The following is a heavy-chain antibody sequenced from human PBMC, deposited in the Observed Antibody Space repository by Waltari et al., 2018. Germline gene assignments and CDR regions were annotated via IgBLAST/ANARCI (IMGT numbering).Heavy chain of an antibody. CDR2: FDPEDGET. Sequence: QVQLVQSGAEVKKPGASVKVSCKVSGYTLTELSMHWVRQAPGKGLEWMGGFDPEDGETIYAQKFQGRVTMTEDTSTDTAYMELSSLRSEDTAVYYCATAPKYSSSWYRYFQHWGQGTLVTVSS. CDR1: GYTLTELS. D-gene: IGHD6-13*01. V-gene: IGHV1-24*01. J-gene: IGHJ1*01. CDR3: ATAPKYSSSWYRYFQH.